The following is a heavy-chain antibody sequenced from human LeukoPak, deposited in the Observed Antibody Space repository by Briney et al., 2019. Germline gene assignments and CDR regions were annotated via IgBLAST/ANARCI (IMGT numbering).Heavy chain of an antibody. CDR1: GGSISSYH. Sequence: SETLSLTCTVSGGSISSYHWSWIRQPPGKGLEWIGYLYYSGSTNYNPSLKSRVTISVDTSKNQFSLNLNSVTAADTAMYFCARVPPEGYFDLWGRGTLVTVPS. CDR2: LYYSGST. V-gene: IGHV4-59*01. CDR3: ARVPPEGYFDL. J-gene: IGHJ2*01.